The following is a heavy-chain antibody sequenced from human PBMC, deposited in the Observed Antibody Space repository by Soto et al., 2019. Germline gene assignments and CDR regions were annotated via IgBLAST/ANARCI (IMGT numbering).Heavy chain of an antibody. CDR3: ARSPGDSGYDNLIPFGFRVYYFDY. Sequence: PSETLSLTCTVSGGSISSYYWSWIRQPPGKGLEWIGYIYYSGSTNYNPSLKSRVTISVDTSKNQFSLKLSSVTAADTAVYYCARSPGDSGYDNLIPFGFRVYYFDYWGQGTLVTVSS. D-gene: IGHD5-12*01. CDR2: IYYSGST. V-gene: IGHV4-59*08. J-gene: IGHJ4*02. CDR1: GGSISSYY.